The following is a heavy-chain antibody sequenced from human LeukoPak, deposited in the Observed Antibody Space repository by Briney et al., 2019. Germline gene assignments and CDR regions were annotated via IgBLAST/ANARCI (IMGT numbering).Heavy chain of an antibody. V-gene: IGHV3-21*06. CDR1: GFTFGSYA. CDR3: ARVGSNWSNDY. CDR2: ISSSSSYI. D-gene: IGHD6-13*01. J-gene: IGHJ4*02. Sequence: GGSLRLSCAASGFTFGSYAMSWVRQAPGKGLEWVSSISSSSSYIHYADSVKGRFTISRDNAKNSLYLQMNSLRAEDTAVYYCARVGSNWSNDYWGQGTLVTVSS.